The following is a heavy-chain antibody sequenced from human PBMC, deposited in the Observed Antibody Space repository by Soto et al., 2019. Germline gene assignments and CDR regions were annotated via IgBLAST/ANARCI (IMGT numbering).Heavy chain of an antibody. D-gene: IGHD3-22*01. J-gene: IGHJ1*01. V-gene: IGHV3-53*01. CDR3: ARDRVESGYPEYFQH. Sequence: EVQLVESGGGLIQHGGSLRLSCAASGFTVSSNYMSWVRQAPGKGLEWVSVIYSGGSTYYADSVKGRFTISRDNSNNTLYLQMNSLRAKDTAVYYCARDRVESGYPEYFQHWGQGTLVTVSS. CDR2: IYSGGST. CDR1: GFTVSSNY.